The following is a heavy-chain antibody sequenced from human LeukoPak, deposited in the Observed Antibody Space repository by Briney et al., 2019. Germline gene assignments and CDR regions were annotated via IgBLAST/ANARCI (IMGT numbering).Heavy chain of an antibody. V-gene: IGHV3-15*01. CDR1: GFTFSNAW. CDR3: TTLKAVGVFDY. CDR2: IKSKADGGTT. Sequence: NAGGSLRLSCAASGFTFSNAWMNWVRQAPGKGLEWVGRIKSKADGGTTDYAAPVKGRFTISRDDSKNTLYLQVNSLKSEDTAVYYCTTLKAVGVFDYWGQGTLVTVSS. J-gene: IGHJ4*02. D-gene: IGHD2-21*01.